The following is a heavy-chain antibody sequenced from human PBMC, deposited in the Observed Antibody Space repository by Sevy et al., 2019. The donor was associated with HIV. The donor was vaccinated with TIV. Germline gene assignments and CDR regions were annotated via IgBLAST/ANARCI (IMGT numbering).Heavy chain of an antibody. Sequence: SETLSLACSVSGGSFSGYYWSWIRQPPGKGLEWIGYIYDSGRTNYNPSLKSRVNISEDTSKNQFSLKLNCVTAADTAVYYCARSLNHYDSSGYQMGFDYWGQGTLVTVSS. CDR2: IYDSGRT. D-gene: IGHD3-22*01. J-gene: IGHJ4*02. CDR1: GGSFSGYY. V-gene: IGHV4-59*01. CDR3: ARSLNHYDSSGYQMGFDY.